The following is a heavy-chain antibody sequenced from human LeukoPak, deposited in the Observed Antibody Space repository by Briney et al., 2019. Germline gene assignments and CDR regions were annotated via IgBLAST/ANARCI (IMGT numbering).Heavy chain of an antibody. V-gene: IGHV1-2*02. J-gene: IGHJ4*02. CDR3: ARDRTHGSYYDY. Sequence: ASVKVSCKASGYTFTCYYMHWVRQAPGQGLEWMGWINPNSGGTNYAQKFQGRVTMTRDTSISTAYMELSRLRSDDTAVYYCARDRTHGSYYDYWGQGTLVTVSS. CDR1: GYTFTCYY. CDR2: INPNSGGT. D-gene: IGHD1-26*01.